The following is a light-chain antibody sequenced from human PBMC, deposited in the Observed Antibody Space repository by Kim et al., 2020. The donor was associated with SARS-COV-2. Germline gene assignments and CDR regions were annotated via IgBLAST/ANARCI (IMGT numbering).Light chain of an antibody. CDR1: QDIRKS. CDR2: EAS. Sequence: DIQMNQSPSSLSASVGARVTISCRASQDIRKSLAWYQQKPGKAPELLVYEASGLQSGVPSRFRGSGSGADFTLTISSLQPEDFATYYCQQYHITPQTFGQGTKVDIK. V-gene: IGKV1-NL1*01. J-gene: IGKJ1*01. CDR3: QQYHITPQT.